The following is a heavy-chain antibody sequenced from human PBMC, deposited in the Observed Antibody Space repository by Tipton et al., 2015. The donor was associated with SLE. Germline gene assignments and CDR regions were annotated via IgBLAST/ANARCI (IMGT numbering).Heavy chain of an antibody. V-gene: IGHV3-23*01. D-gene: IGHD4-17*01. J-gene: IGHJ4*02. CDR1: GFTFSNYG. CDR3: AKLHDFGHYWDDF. CDR2: IIGNGGST. Sequence: SLRLSCAVSGFTFSNYGVNWVRQAPGKGLEWVSGIIGNGGSTYYADSVKGRFTISRDNSKNTVYLQMNNLRAEDTAVYYCAKLHDFGHYWDDFWGQGTLVTVSS.